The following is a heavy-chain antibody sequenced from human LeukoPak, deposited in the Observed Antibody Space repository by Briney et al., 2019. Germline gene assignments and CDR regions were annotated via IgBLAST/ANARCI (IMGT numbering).Heavy chain of an antibody. Sequence: GGSLRLSCAASGFTFRNYWMGWVRQAPGKGLEWVSAISGSGGSTYYADSVKGRFTISRDNSKNTLYLQMNSLRAEDTAVYYCAKYVINYYYYYMDVWGKGTTVTVSS. CDR3: AKYVINYYYYYMDV. J-gene: IGHJ6*03. CDR1: GFTFRNYW. CDR2: ISGSGGST. D-gene: IGHD2/OR15-2a*01. V-gene: IGHV3-23*01.